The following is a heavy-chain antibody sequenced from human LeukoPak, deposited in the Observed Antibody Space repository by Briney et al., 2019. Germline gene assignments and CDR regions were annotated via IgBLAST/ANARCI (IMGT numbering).Heavy chain of an antibody. D-gene: IGHD2-2*01. Sequence: SETLSLTCAVYGGSFSSYYWSWIRQPPGKGLEWIGYIYYSGSTNYNPSLKSRVTISVDTSKNQFSLKLSSVTAADTAVYYCARHVPPIVVVPAAMGNWFDPWGQGTLVTVSS. CDR2: IYYSGST. CDR3: ARHVPPIVVVPAAMGNWFDP. J-gene: IGHJ5*02. V-gene: IGHV4-59*08. CDR1: GGSFSSYY.